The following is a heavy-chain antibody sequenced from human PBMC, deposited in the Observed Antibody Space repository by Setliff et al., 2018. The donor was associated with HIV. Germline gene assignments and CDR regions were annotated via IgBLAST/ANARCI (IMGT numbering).Heavy chain of an antibody. D-gene: IGHD3-10*01. J-gene: IGHJ6*04. Sequence: ASVKVSCKASGGTFSSYVISWLRRATGQGLEWMGWMNPNSGVSGYGQKFQGRVTMTRDTSISTAYMELSSLTSEDTAVYYCARGKGVGGVIITGGLDVWGKGTTVTVSS. CDR2: MNPNSGVS. V-gene: IGHV1-8*02. CDR3: ARGKGVGGVIITGGLDV. CDR1: GGTFSSYV.